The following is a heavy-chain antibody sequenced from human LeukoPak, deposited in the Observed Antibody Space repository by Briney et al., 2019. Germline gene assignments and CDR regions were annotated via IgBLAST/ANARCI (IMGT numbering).Heavy chain of an antibody. V-gene: IGHV1-2*06. CDR1: GYTFTGYY. D-gene: IGHD6-13*01. J-gene: IGHJ4*02. Sequence: ASVKVSCKASGYTFTGYYKHWVRQAPGHGLEWMGRINPNSGGTNYAQKFQGRVTMTRDTSISTAYMELSRLRSDDTAVYYCAKGDSSSFDYWGQGTLVTVSS. CDR2: INPNSGGT. CDR3: AKGDSSSFDY.